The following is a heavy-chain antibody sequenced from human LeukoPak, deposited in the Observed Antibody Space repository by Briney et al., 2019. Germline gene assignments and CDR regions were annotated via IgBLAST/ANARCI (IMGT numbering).Heavy chain of an antibody. J-gene: IGHJ6*03. CDR1: GFTFSSYW. CDR3: ASLDPLGYYYYYMDV. V-gene: IGHV3-21*01. D-gene: IGHD6-13*01. CDR2: ISSSSSYI. Sequence: GGSLRLSCAASGFTFSSYWMHWVRHAPGKGLEWVSSISSSSSYIYYADSVKGRFTIPRDNAKNSLYLQMNSLRAEDTAVYYCASLDPLGYYYYYMDVWGKGTTVTVSS.